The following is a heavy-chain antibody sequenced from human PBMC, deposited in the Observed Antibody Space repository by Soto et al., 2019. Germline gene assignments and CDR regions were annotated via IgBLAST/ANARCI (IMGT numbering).Heavy chain of an antibody. Sequence: GGLRLSCASAGSTFSRYAMSWVRQAPGKGLEWVSAISGSGGSTYYADSVKGRFTISRDNSKNTLYLQMNSLRAEDTAVYYCAKEVVVSLDYWGQGTLVTVSS. CDR2: ISGSGGST. J-gene: IGHJ4*02. CDR3: AKEVVVSLDY. D-gene: IGHD3-22*01. V-gene: IGHV3-23*01. CDR1: GSTFSRYA.